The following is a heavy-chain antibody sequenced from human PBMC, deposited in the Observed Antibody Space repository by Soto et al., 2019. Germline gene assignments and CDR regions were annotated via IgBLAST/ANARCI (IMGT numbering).Heavy chain of an antibody. Sequence: SETLSLTCSVSSSSINSRYYWGWIRQTPGKGLEWIASIYHSGSTHYNPSLKSRATISVDTSNNQFSLRLSFVTAADTAVYFCARAPVGLDTISYFDYWGQGKLVTVS. CDR2: IYHSGST. CDR1: SSSINSRYY. CDR3: ARAPVGLDTISYFDY. J-gene: IGHJ4*02. D-gene: IGHD3-3*01. V-gene: IGHV4-38-2*02.